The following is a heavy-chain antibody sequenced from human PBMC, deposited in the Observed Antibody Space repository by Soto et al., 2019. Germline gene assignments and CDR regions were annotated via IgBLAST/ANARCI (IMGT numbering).Heavy chain of an antibody. CDR3: ARASIDYYYGSGSPYYHYGMDV. V-gene: IGHV3-21*01. CDR1: GFTFSSYT. Sequence: GGSLILTCAASGFTFSSYTMNWVGHAPRKGLEWVSSISRSSSYIYYAESVKGRFTISIDNAKNSLSLQMNSLRAEDTAVYYCARASIDYYYGSGSPYYHYGMDVWGHGTPVTVSS. CDR2: ISRSSSYI. D-gene: IGHD3-10*01. J-gene: IGHJ6*02.